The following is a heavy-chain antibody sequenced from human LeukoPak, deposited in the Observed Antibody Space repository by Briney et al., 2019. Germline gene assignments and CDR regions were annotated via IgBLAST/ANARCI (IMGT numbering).Heavy chain of an antibody. CDR1: GFTVSSYW. J-gene: IGHJ4*02. V-gene: IGHV3-74*01. CDR2: LSSDGRST. D-gene: IGHD3-22*01. CDR3: ARSYNYRFDY. Sequence: GGSLRLSCEVSGFTVSSYWMHWVRQGPGKGLEWVARLSSDGRSTDYADFVKGRATISRDNAKNTLFLEMSGLRADETAVYYCARSYNYRFDYWGQGTLVVVSS.